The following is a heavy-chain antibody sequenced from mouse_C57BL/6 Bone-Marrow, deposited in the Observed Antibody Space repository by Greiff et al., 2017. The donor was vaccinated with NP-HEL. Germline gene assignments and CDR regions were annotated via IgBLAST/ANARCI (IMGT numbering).Heavy chain of an antibody. J-gene: IGHJ2*01. D-gene: IGHD1-1*01. CDR2: IDPEDGET. CDR3: ARGYYGSSYYFDY. CDR1: GFNIKDYY. Sequence: VQLQQSGAELVKPGASVKLSCTASGFNIKDYYMPWVKQRTEQGLEWIGRIDPEDGETKYAPKFQGKATITADTSSNTAYLQLSSLTSEDTAVYYCARGYYGSSYYFDYWGQGTTLTVSA. V-gene: IGHV14-2*01.